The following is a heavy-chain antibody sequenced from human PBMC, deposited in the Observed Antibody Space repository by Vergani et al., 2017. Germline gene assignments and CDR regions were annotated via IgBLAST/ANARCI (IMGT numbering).Heavy chain of an antibody. CDR2: INPSGGHT. D-gene: IGHD3-9*01. V-gene: IGHV1-46*03. CDR1: GYTFSNYY. Sequence: QVQVVQSGAEVKNSGASVKVSCKTSGYTFSNYYMHWVRQAPGQGLEWMGRINPSGGHTNYAQKFQGSVTMIRDSSTSTVDMELSSMRSEDTVIYYCARGDYGNFTGYGYWGQGTLVTVSA. CDR3: ARGDYGNFTGYGY. J-gene: IGHJ4*02.